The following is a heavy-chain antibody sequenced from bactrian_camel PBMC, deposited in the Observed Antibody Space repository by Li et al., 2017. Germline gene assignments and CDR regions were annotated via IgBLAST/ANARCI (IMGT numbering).Heavy chain of an antibody. V-gene: IGHV3S53*01. D-gene: IGHD4*01. Sequence: LVESGGGSVEVGGFLRLSCTATRNEPHFKVMAWFRRAPGREREAVAVIYRPSGVTNYADTVQGRFTISRDNAKNTLYLEVNSLKLEDAAMYYCAAKTIEGSCSVVSAIDLWGTGTQVTVS. J-gene: IGHJ7*01. CDR2: IYRPSGVT. CDR1: RNEPHFKV.